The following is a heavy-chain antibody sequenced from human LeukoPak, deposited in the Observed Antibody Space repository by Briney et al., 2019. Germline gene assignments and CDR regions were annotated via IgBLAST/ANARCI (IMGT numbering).Heavy chain of an antibody. CDR3: ARAGGYSYGYPSYFDY. CDR1: GFTFSSYS. V-gene: IGHV3-53*01. Sequence: GGSLRLSCAASGFTFSSYSMNWVRQAPGKGLEWVSVIYSGGSTYYADSVKGRLTISRDNSKNTLYLQMNSLRAEDTAVYYCARAGGYSYGYPSYFDYWGQGTLVTVSS. D-gene: IGHD5-18*01. CDR2: IYSGGST. J-gene: IGHJ4*02.